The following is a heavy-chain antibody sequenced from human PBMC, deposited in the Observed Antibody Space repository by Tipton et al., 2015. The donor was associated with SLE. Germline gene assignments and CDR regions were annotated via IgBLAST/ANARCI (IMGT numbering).Heavy chain of an antibody. CDR3: ASLVSSNWYFDY. CDR2: IYYSGST. J-gene: IGHJ4*02. Sequence: TLSLTCTVSGRTVDGYYWSWIRQPPGKGLEWIGSIYYSGSTYYNPSLKSRVTISVDTSKNQFSLQLSSVTAADTAVYYCASLVSSNWYFDYWGQGTLVTVSS. D-gene: IGHD6-13*01. V-gene: IGHV4-59*02. CDR1: GRTVDGYY.